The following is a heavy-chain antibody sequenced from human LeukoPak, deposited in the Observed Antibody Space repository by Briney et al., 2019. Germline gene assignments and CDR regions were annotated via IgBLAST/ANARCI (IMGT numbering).Heavy chain of an antibody. V-gene: IGHV3-30-3*02. Sequence: PGRSLRLSCAASGFTFSSYAMHWVRQAPGKGLEWVAVISYDGSNKYYADYVKGRFTISRDNSNNSLFVQMNSLRVEDTAVYFCAKSRSGSANWALRIFDNWGQGTLVTVSS. D-gene: IGHD1-1*01. CDR1: GFTFSSYA. CDR2: ISYDGSNK. J-gene: IGHJ4*02. CDR3: AKSRSGSANWALRIFDN.